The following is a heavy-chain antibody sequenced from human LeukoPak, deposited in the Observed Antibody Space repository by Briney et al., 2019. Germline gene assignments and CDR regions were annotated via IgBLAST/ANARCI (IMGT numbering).Heavy chain of an antibody. CDR3: ARTITPEGSSPFDP. V-gene: IGHV5-51*01. D-gene: IGHD5-12*01. CDR1: EYSVTSYR. CDR2: IHPGDSDT. J-gene: IGHJ5*02. Sequence: GEPLKISRKGSEYSVTSYRHGWERQIPAIGLEWMGIIHPGDSDTRYSPSFQGQVTISADKSINTAYLQWSSLKASDTAMYYCARTITPEGSSPFDPWGQGTLVTVSP.